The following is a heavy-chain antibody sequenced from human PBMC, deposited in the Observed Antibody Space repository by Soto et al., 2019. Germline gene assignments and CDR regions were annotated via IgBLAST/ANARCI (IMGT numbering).Heavy chain of an antibody. Sequence: QVLLQESGPGLVTASGTLSLTCALSGESVSSKHWWTGVRQTPGKRLEWIGEILHKGDTTYNTFLRSRVTISIDKSRNQVSLTLTSVTAADTAVYYCASHFVTRGYGAFDSWGQGTGVTVSS. J-gene: IGHJ3*01. V-gene: IGHV4-4*02. CDR3: ASHFVTRGYGAFDS. CDR1: GESVSSKHW. CDR2: ILHKGDT. D-gene: IGHD2-15*01.